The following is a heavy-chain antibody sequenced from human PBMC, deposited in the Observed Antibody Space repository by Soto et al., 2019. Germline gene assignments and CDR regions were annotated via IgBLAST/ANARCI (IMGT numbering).Heavy chain of an antibody. CDR2: MNPNSGNT. D-gene: IGHD4-17*01. CDR1: GYTFTSYD. V-gene: IGHV1-8*01. CDR3: ARGSDYGDYVDLES. Sequence: QVQLVQSGAEVKKPGASVKVSCKASGYTFTSYDINWVRQATGQGLAWMGWMNPNSGNTGYAQKFQGRVTMTRHSSIRTAYMELSSMRSEDTSEYYCARGSDYGDYVDLESWGQGNLVTVSS. J-gene: IGHJ4*02.